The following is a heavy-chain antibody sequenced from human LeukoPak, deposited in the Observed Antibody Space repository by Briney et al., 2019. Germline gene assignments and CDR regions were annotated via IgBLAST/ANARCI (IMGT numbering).Heavy chain of an antibody. CDR1: GFTFKSYA. CDR2: ISSSAGRT. V-gene: IGHV3-23*01. D-gene: IGHD4-17*01. Sequence: GGSLRLSCAASGFTFKSYAMSWVRQAPGKGLECVSAISSSAGRTSYADSVKGRFTISRDNSKTTLYLQMNSLRAEDTAVYYCAKDLGFFTVTPFDSWGQGTVVTVSS. CDR3: AKDLGFFTVTPFDS. J-gene: IGHJ4*02.